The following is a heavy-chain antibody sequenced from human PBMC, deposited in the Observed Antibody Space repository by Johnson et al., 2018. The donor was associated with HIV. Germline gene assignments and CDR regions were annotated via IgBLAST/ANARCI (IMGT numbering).Heavy chain of an antibody. CDR2: ISSSGSTI. CDR1: GFTFSSYG. Sequence: VQVVESGGGLVQPGGSLRLSCAASGFTFSSYGMHWVRQAPGKGLEWVSAISSSGSTIYYADSVKGRFTISRDNAKNTLYLQMDSLRAEHTAVYYCAKGVRHGSPSEAFDIWGQGTMVTVSS. V-gene: IGHV3-48*04. D-gene: IGHD1-1*01. J-gene: IGHJ3*02. CDR3: AKGVRHGSPSEAFDI.